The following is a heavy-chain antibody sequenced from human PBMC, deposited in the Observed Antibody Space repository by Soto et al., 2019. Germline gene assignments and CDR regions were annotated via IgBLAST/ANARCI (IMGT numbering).Heavy chain of an antibody. CDR2: INTYNGMT. CDR3: ANSPRGEMATA. V-gene: IGHV1-18*01. J-gene: IGHJ5*02. D-gene: IGHD5-12*01. Sequence: QVQLVQSGGEVKKPGASVTVSCKASGYTFINYHITWVRQAPGQGLEWMAWINTYNGMTDYAQKFQGRVTMTRDTSTSTAYMELRNLGSDDTAVYFCANSPRGEMATAWGQGTLVTVSS. CDR1: GYTFINYH.